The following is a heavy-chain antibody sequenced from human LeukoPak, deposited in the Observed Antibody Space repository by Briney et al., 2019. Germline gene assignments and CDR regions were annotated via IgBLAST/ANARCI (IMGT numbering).Heavy chain of an antibody. Sequence: SETLSLTCSVSAGSISSNYWSWIRQPPGKGLEWIGYIYYSGSTTSNPSLKSRVTMSVDTSKNQFSLQLTSVTAADTAVYYCARSLGSGSYYGIDVWGQGTTVTVSS. D-gene: IGHD3-10*01. CDR1: AGSISSNY. J-gene: IGHJ6*02. CDR3: ARSLGSGSYYGIDV. CDR2: IYYSGST. V-gene: IGHV4-59*01.